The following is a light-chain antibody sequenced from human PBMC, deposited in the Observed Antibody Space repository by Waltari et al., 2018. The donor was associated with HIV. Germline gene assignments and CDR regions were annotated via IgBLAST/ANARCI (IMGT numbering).Light chain of an antibody. CDR2: DTT. J-gene: IGLJ3*02. V-gene: IGLV7-46*01. Sequence: QAVVTQEPSLTVSPGGTVTLTCESSTGPVTNGHYPYWLQQRPGQAPMTLIFDTTKKHPGTPARVSGSLLEGKAALTLSGAQPDDEAEYYCFLSYSGARVFGGGTRVTVL. CDR3: FLSYSGARV. CDR1: TGPVTNGHY.